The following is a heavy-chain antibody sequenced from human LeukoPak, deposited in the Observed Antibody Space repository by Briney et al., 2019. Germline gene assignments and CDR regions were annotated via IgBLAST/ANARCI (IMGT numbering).Heavy chain of an antibody. CDR2: ISSSGSTI. Sequence: GGSLRLSCAASGFTFSDYYMSWIRQAPGKGLEWVSYISSSGSTIYYADSVKGRFTISRDNAKNSLYLQMNSLRAEDTAVYYCARDQIAAAGNWFDPWGQGTLVTVSS. D-gene: IGHD6-13*01. J-gene: IGHJ5*02. V-gene: IGHV3-11*04. CDR3: ARDQIAAAGNWFDP. CDR1: GFTFSDYY.